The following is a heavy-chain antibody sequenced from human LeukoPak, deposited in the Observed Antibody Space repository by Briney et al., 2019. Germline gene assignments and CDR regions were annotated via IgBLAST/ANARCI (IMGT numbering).Heavy chain of an antibody. D-gene: IGHD1-26*01. J-gene: IGHJ6*03. CDR1: GFTFSSYA. CDR2: ISGSGGSK. V-gene: IGHV3-23*01. Sequence: GGSLRLSCAASGFTFSSYAMSWVRQAPGKGLEWVSAISGSGGSKYYADSVKGRFTISRDNSKNTLYLQMNSLRVEDTAVYYCAKDSKIVGPTFRSYHYMDVWGKGTTVTVSS. CDR3: AKDSKIVGPTFRSYHYMDV.